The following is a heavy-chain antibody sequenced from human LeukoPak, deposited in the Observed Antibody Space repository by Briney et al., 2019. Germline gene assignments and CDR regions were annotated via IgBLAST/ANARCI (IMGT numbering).Heavy chain of an antibody. D-gene: IGHD1-1*01. CDR3: ARWQLRPIDC. V-gene: IGHV3-23*01. J-gene: IGHJ4*02. CDR2: ISGSGDST. CDR1: GFTFSTYA. Sequence: GGSLRLSCAASGFTFSTYAMTWVRQAPGKGLEWVSAISGSGDSTYYLESVKGRFTISRDNSKNTLYLQMNNLRAADTAIYYCARWQLRPIDCWGQGTLVTVPS.